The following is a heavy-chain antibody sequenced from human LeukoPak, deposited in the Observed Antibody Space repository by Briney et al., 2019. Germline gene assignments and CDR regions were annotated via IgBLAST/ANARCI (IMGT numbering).Heavy chain of an antibody. CDR3: AGGVTTEGFDP. CDR2: FYTSGST. Sequence: PSETLSLTCTVSGGSISSYYWSWIRQPAGKGLEWIGRFYTSGSTNYNPPLKSRVTMSVDTSKNQFSLNLNSVTAADTAVYYCAGGVTTEGFDPWGQGTLVTVSS. J-gene: IGHJ5*02. CDR1: GGSISSYY. V-gene: IGHV4-4*07. D-gene: IGHD2-21*02.